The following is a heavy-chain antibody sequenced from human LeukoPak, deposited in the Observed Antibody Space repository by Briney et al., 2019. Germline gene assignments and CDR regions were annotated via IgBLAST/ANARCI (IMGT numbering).Heavy chain of an antibody. CDR2: IWNDGSKK. D-gene: IGHD5-18*01. J-gene: IGHJ6*02. V-gene: IGHV3-33*01. CDR3: ARDSGYSYGYYYYYGMDV. CDR1: GFSFRDYG. Sequence: GGSLRLSCAASGFSFRDYGMHWVRQAPGKGLEWVGVIWNDGSKKDYADFVKGRLTISRDNSKSTLYLQVNSLRAEDTAVYYCARDSGYSYGYYYYYGMDVWGQGTTVTVSS.